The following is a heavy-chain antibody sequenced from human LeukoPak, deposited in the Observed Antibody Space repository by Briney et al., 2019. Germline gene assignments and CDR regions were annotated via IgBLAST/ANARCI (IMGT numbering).Heavy chain of an antibody. Sequence: ASVKVSCKASGYTFTSYDINWVRQATGQGLEWMGWMNPNSGNTGYAQKLQGRVTMTTDTSTSTAYMELRSLRSDDTAVYYCARDDSSGYNNGAFDIWGQGTMVTVSS. D-gene: IGHD3-22*01. CDR3: ARDDSSGYNNGAFDI. V-gene: IGHV1-8*01. CDR1: GYTFTSYD. J-gene: IGHJ3*02. CDR2: MNPNSGNT.